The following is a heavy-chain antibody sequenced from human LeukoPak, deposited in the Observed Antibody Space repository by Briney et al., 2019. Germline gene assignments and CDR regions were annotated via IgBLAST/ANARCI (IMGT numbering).Heavy chain of an antibody. CDR2: ISSSASSI. V-gene: IGHV3-48*03. D-gene: IGHD5/OR15-5a*01. CDR3: ARNSVLDY. Sequence: GGSLRLSCAASGFSFSSYEMNWVRQAPGKGLEWVSYISSSASSIYYADSVKGRFTISRDNAKNSLSLQMNSLRAEDTAVYYCARNSVLDYWGQGTLVIVSS. CDR1: GFSFSSYE. J-gene: IGHJ4*02.